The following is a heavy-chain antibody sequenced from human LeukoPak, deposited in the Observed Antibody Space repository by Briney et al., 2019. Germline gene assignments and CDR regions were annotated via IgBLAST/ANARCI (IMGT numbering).Heavy chain of an antibody. CDR2: IYPGDSAT. CDR1: VYSFTSYW. CDR3: ARQILYASGSYNWFDP. V-gene: IGHV5-51*01. Sequence: GESLQISCLCTVYSFTSYWIGWVRQMPGKALEWMGIIYPGDSATRYSPSFQGQLTISADKSISTVYLQWSSRKAADTAMYYCARQILYASGSYNWFDPWGQGTLVTVSS. J-gene: IGHJ5*02. D-gene: IGHD3-10*01.